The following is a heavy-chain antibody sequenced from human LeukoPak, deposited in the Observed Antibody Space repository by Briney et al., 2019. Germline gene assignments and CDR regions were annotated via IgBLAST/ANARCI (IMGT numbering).Heavy chain of an antibody. J-gene: IGHJ3*02. Sequence: PGGSLRLSCAASGFTFSSYEMSWVRQGPGKGLEWVSYIGTSGSSIYYADSVKGRFTISRDNGKRSLYLQMNSVRGEDTGVYFCARDKGATSAFDIWGQGTMVTVSS. CDR3: ARDKGATSAFDI. D-gene: IGHD1-26*01. CDR2: IGTSGSSI. V-gene: IGHV3-48*03. CDR1: GFTFSSYE.